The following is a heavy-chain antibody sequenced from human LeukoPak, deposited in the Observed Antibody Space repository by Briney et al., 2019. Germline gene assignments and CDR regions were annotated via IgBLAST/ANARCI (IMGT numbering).Heavy chain of an antibody. CDR2: IYTTGST. Sequence: SETLSLTCTVSGGSINNYYWTWIRQPAGKGLEWIGRIYTTGSTNYNPSLKSRVTMSVDTSKNQFSLKLSSVTAADTAVYYCARDSVLYYFDSWGQGTLVTVSS. CDR3: ARDSVLYYFDS. V-gene: IGHV4-4*07. CDR1: GGSINNYY. J-gene: IGHJ4*02. D-gene: IGHD6-6*01.